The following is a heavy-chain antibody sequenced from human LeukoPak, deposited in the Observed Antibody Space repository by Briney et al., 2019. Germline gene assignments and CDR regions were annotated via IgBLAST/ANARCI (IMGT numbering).Heavy chain of an antibody. CDR2: ISSSSSTI. CDR1: GFTFSSYS. V-gene: IGHV3-48*01. Sequence: RGSLRLSCAASGFTFSSYSMNWVRQAPGKGLERVSYISSSSSTIYYADSVKGRFTISRDNAKNSLYLQMNSLRAEDTAVYYCASIVTMVRGAIAGDYWGQGTLVNVSS. J-gene: IGHJ4*02. D-gene: IGHD3-10*01. CDR3: ASIVTMVRGAIAGDY.